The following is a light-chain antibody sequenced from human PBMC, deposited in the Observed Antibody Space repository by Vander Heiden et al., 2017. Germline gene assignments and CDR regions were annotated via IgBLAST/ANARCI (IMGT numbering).Light chain of an antibody. CDR2: EVS. J-gene: IGLJ2*01. CDR1: SSDVGDYNY. Sequence: QSALTQPASVSGSPGQSITISCTGTSSDVGDYNYVSWYQHHPAKAPKLMIYEVSNRPSGLSNRFAGSKSGKTASMTISALQAEDEADYYCRSYTSTNTVVFGGGTRLTVL. V-gene: IGLV2-14*01. CDR3: RSYTSTNTVV.